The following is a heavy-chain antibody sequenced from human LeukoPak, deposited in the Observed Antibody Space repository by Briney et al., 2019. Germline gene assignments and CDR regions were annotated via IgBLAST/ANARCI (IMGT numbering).Heavy chain of an antibody. CDR2: ISWDGGKT. CDR3: AKDIKMTAAGLIDY. CDR1: GFTFEDYA. D-gene: IGHD6-13*01. Sequence: PGGSLRLSCAASGFTFEDYAMHWVRQVPGKGLEWISLISWDGGKTYYADSVKGRFTISRDNSKNSLCLQMKSLRTEDTALYYCAKDIKMTAAGLIDYWGRGTLVTVSS. V-gene: IGHV3-43*01. J-gene: IGHJ4*02.